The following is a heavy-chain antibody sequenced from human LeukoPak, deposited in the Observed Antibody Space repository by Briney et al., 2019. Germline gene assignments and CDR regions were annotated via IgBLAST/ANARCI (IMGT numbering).Heavy chain of an antibody. CDR2: IYYSGST. CDR3: ARVVSRSSSKFDP. CDR1: GGSVISYY. Sequence: SETLSLTCTVSGGSVISYYWSWIRQPPGKGLEWIGYIYYSGSTNYNPSLKSRVTISVDTSKNQFSLKLSSVTAADTAVYYCARVVSRSSSKFDPWGQGTLVTVSS. J-gene: IGHJ5*02. V-gene: IGHV4-59*02. D-gene: IGHD6-6*01.